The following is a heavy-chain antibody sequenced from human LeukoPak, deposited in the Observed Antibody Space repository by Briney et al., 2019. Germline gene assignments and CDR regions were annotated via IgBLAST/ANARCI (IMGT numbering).Heavy chain of an antibody. CDR1: GFSFSSYG. CDR2: IRYDGSNK. J-gene: IGHJ4*02. Sequence: GGSLRLSCAGSGFSFSSYGMHWVRQAPGKGLEWVAFIRYDGSNKYYADSVKGRFTISRDNSKNTLYLQMNSLRAEDTAVYYCAKDGVDYYGSGIDYWGQGTLVTVSS. CDR3: AKDGVDYYGSGIDY. D-gene: IGHD3-10*01. V-gene: IGHV3-30*02.